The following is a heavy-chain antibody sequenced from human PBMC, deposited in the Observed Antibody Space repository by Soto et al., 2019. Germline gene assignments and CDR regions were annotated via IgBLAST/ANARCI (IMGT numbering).Heavy chain of an antibody. Sequence: QVQLQESGPGLVKPSETLSLTCTVSGGSISSYYWSWIRQPPEKGLEWIGCIYYSGSTNYNPSLKSRVTISVDMSKNQFSLKLSSVTAADTAVYYCARASPGRAGFDYWGQGTLVTVSS. CDR1: GGSISSYY. CDR2: IYYSGST. J-gene: IGHJ4*02. CDR3: ARASPGRAGFDY. V-gene: IGHV4-59*01.